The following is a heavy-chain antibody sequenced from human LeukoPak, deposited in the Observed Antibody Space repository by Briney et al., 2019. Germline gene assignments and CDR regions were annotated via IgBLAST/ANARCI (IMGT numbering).Heavy chain of an antibody. CDR3: ARDLQIAARQGSYFDY. Sequence: PGGSLRLSCAAYGFTFSSYWMTWVRQAPGKELEWVSSISSSSTYIYYADSVKGRFTISRDNAKNSLYLQMNSLRVEDTAIYYCARDLQIAARQGSYFDYWGQGTLVTVSP. CDR2: ISSSSTYI. CDR1: GFTFSSYW. D-gene: IGHD6-6*01. J-gene: IGHJ4*02. V-gene: IGHV3-21*01.